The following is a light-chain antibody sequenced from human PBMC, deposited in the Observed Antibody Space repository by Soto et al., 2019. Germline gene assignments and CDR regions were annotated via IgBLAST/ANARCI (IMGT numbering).Light chain of an antibody. CDR2: GAS. V-gene: IGKV3-15*01. Sequence: IVMTQSPATLSVSPGERATLSCRASQSVSSNLAWYQQKPGQAPRLLVYGASTRATGIPARFSGSGSGTEFTLTISSLQSEDVAVYYCQQYSTWPPLTFGHGTKVEIK. CDR3: QQYSTWPPLT. J-gene: IGKJ1*01. CDR1: QSVSSN.